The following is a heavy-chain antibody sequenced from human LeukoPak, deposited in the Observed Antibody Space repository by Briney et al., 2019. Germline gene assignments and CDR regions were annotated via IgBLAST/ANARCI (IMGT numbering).Heavy chain of an antibody. CDR2: INHSGST. Sequence: SETLSLTCAVYGGSFSGYYWSWIRQPPGKGLEWIGEINHSGSTNYNPSLKSRVTISVDTSKNQFSLKLSSVTAADTAVYYCARVDTAMAANWFDPWGQGTLVTVSS. V-gene: IGHV4-34*01. CDR3: ARVDTAMAANWFDP. J-gene: IGHJ5*02. CDR1: GGSFSGYY. D-gene: IGHD5-18*01.